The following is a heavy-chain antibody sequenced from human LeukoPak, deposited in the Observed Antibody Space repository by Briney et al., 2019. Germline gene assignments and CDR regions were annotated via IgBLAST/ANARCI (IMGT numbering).Heavy chain of an antibody. CDR1: GFTFSSYA. CDR3: ARETGDLDC. D-gene: IGHD7-27*01. Sequence: GGSLRLSCAASGFTFSSYAMSWVRQAPGKGLEWVSVINGSGVTTYYAHSVKGRFTISRDISKNTLYLQMNSLRAEDTALYYCARETGDLDCWGQGTLVTVSS. CDR2: INGSGVTT. J-gene: IGHJ4*02. V-gene: IGHV3-23*01.